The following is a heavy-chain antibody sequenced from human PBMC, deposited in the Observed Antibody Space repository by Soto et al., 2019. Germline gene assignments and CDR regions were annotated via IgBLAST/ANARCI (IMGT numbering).Heavy chain of an antibody. Sequence: QVQLVESGGGVVQPGRSLRLSCAASGFTFSSYGMHWVRQAPGKGLEGVAVISYDGSNKYYADSVKGRFTISRDNSKNTLYLQMNSLRAEDTAVYYCAKETVTTSYYYYGMDVWGQGTTVTVSS. J-gene: IGHJ6*02. CDR2: ISYDGSNK. V-gene: IGHV3-30*18. CDR3: AKETVTTSYYYYGMDV. CDR1: GFTFSSYG. D-gene: IGHD4-17*01.